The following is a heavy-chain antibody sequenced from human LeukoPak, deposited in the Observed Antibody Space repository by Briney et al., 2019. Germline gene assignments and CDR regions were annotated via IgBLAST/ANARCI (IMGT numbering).Heavy chain of an antibody. Sequence: ASVKVSCKAPGYTFTGYYMHWVRQAPGQGLEWMGWINPKSGDTNSAQKFQGRVTMTRDTSISTAYMELRSLRSDDTAVYYCASSKYCSGGSCYGDYYYGMDVWGQGTTVTVSS. CDR3: ASSKYCSGGSCYGDYYYGMDV. V-gene: IGHV1-2*02. CDR1: GYTFTGYY. J-gene: IGHJ6*02. D-gene: IGHD2-15*01. CDR2: INPKSGDT.